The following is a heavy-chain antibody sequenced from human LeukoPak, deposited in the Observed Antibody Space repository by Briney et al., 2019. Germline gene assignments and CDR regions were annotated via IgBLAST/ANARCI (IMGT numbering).Heavy chain of an antibody. V-gene: IGHV3-53*01. CDR1: EFTVRSYH. J-gene: IGHJ4*02. CDR2: IYSGGST. Sequence: GGSLRLSCAASEFTVRSYHMSWVRQAPGKGLEWVSVIYSGGSTYYADSVKGRFTISRDNSKNTVYLQIKSLRAEDTAIYYRARDHCSGGNCYDYFDYWGQGTLVTVSS. D-gene: IGHD2-15*01. CDR3: ARDHCSGGNCYDYFDY.